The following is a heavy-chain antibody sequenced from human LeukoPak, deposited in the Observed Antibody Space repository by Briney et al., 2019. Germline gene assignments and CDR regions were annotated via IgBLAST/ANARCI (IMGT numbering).Heavy chain of an antibody. Sequence: GGSLRLSCAASGFTFSSYAMHWVRQAPGKGLEWVAVISYDGSNKYYADSVKGRFTISRDNSKNTLYLQMNSLRAEDTAVYYCARGPHIVVVPAAPAFDIWGQGTMVTVSS. CDR2: ISYDGSNK. CDR3: ARGPHIVVVPAAPAFDI. CDR1: GFTFSSYA. V-gene: IGHV3-30-3*01. J-gene: IGHJ3*02. D-gene: IGHD2-2*01.